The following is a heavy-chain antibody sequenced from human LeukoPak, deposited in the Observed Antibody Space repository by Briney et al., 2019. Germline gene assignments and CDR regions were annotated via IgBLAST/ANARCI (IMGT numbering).Heavy chain of an antibody. J-gene: IGHJ3*02. V-gene: IGHV3-21*01. Sequence: GGSLKLSWPPSGLPLISYSMNWARKPPGKGLKWVSSISSSSSYIYYADSVKGRFTISRDNAKNSLYLQMNSLRAEDTAVYYCARDGAADAFDIWGQGTMVTVSS. CDR1: GLPLISYS. D-gene: IGHD1-26*01. CDR3: ARDGAADAFDI. CDR2: ISSSSSYI.